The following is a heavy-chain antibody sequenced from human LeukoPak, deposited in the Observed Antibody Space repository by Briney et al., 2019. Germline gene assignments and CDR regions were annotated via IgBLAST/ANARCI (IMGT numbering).Heavy chain of an antibody. CDR3: AKDGYGSGGRWFDP. V-gene: IGHV3-7*03. Sequence: GGSLRLSCAASGFTFSSYWMSWVRQAPGKGLEWVANIKQDGSEKYYVDSVKGRFTISRDNSKNTLYLQMNSPRAEDTAVYYCAKDGYGSGGRWFDPWGQGTLVTVSS. J-gene: IGHJ5*02. D-gene: IGHD3-10*01. CDR1: GFTFSSYW. CDR2: IKQDGSEK.